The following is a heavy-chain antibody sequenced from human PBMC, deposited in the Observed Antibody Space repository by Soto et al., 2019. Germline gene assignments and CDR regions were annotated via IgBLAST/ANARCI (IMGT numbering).Heavy chain of an antibody. CDR2: ISSSGYI. Sequence: GESLKISCAASGFNFNSYTINCVRQAPGKRLEWLSSISSSGYIFSTDSVRGRFTISRDNAKNSVYLQINSLRAEDKAVYFCARDCSGGSCYPGMDVWGQGTTVTVSS. CDR3: ARDCSGGSCYPGMDV. J-gene: IGHJ6*02. D-gene: IGHD2-15*01. V-gene: IGHV3-21*01. CDR1: GFNFNSYT.